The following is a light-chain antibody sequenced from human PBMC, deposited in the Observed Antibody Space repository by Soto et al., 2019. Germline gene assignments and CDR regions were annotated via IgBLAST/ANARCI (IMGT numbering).Light chain of an antibody. CDR1: ESVRNY. CDR3: QQRSNWPS. J-gene: IGKJ4*01. Sequence: ETVLTQTPATLSLSPGARATLSCRASESVRNYLAWYQQKPGQAPRLLIYDASNRAIGVPARFSGSGSGTDFTLTISSLEPEDFAVYYCQQRSNWPSFGGGTRVEIK. V-gene: IGKV3-11*01. CDR2: DAS.